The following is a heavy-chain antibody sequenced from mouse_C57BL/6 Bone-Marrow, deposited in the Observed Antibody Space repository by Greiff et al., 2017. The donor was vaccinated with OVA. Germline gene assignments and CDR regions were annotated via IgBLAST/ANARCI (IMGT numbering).Heavy chain of an antibody. CDR3: AHHDGYPWLAY. V-gene: IGHV2-3*01. CDR2: IWGDGST. D-gene: IGHD2-3*01. J-gene: IGHJ3*01. Sequence: VNVVESGPGLVAPSQSLSITCTVSGFSLTSYGVSWVRQPPGKGLEWLGVIWGDGSTNYHSALISRLSISKDNSKSQVFLKLNSLQTDDTATYYWAHHDGYPWLAYWGQGTRVTVSA. CDR1: GFSLTSYG.